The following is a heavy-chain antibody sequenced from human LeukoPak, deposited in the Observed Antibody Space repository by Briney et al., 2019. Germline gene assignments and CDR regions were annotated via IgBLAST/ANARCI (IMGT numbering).Heavy chain of an antibody. Sequence: SETLSLTCTVSGGSIRSSNYYWGWIRQPPGKGLEWIGYIYYSGSTNYNPSLKSRVTISVDTSKNQFSLKLSSVTAADTAVYYCARGDDCGDYVGDYWGQGTLVTVSS. CDR2: IYYSGST. D-gene: IGHD4-17*01. CDR1: GGSIRSSNYY. CDR3: ARGDDCGDYVGDY. V-gene: IGHV4-61*05. J-gene: IGHJ4*02.